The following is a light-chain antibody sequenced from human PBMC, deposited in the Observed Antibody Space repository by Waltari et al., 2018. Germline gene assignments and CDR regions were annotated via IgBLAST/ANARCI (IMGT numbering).Light chain of an antibody. V-gene: IGLV4-60*03. Sequence: QPVLTQSSSASASLGSSVKLTCTLSSGHSSYIIAWHQQQPGKAPRYLMKLEGSGSYNKGSGVPDRFSGSSSGADRYLTISNLQSEDEADYYCAASHDSLNGYVFGTGTKVTVL. CDR2: LEGSGSY. CDR3: AASHDSLNGYV. J-gene: IGLJ1*01. CDR1: SGHSSYI.